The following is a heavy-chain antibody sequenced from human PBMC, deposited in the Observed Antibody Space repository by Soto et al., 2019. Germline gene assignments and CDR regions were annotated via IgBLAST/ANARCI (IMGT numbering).Heavy chain of an antibody. V-gene: IGHV4-34*01. CDR3: ARGVVVAVGVIMTEYYYYYMDV. D-gene: IGHD2-15*01. J-gene: IGHJ6*03. CDR2: INHSGST. Sequence: QVQLQQWGAGLLKPSETLSLTCAVYGGSFSGYYWRWIRQPPGKGLEWLGEINHSGSTNYNPSLRSRVHISEDTTKKQFYVKLSFVSAAATALYYCARGVVVAVGVIMTEYYYYYMDVWGKGTTVTVSS. CDR1: GGSFSGYY.